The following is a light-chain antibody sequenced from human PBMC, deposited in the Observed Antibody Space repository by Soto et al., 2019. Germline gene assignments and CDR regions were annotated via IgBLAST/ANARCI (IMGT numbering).Light chain of an antibody. CDR3: RSYTTSRTLV. J-gene: IGLJ1*01. CDR1: SSDVGGYNY. V-gene: IGLV2-14*01. CDR2: EVS. Sequence: QSALTQPASVSGSPGQSVTISCTGTSSDVGGYNYVSWYQHHPGKVPKLMIFEVSNRPAGVSNRFSGAKSGNTASLTISGLQAEDEADYYCRSYTTSRTLVFGPGTKLTVL.